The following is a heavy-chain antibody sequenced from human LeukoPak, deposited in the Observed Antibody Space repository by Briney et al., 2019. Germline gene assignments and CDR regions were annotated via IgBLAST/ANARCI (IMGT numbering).Heavy chain of an antibody. D-gene: IGHD6-13*01. J-gene: IGHJ5*02. Sequence: PSETLSLTCAVYGGSFSGYYWSWIRQPPGKGPEGIGEINHSGSTNYNPSLKSRVTISVDTSKKQFSLKLSSVTAADTAVYYCARGRSSSSTGWFDPWGQGTLVTVSS. CDR2: INHSGST. V-gene: IGHV4-34*01. CDR3: ARGRSSSSTGWFDP. CDR1: GGSFSGYY.